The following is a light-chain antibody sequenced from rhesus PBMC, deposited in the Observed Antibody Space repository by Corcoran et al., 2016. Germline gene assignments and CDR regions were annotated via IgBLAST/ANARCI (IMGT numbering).Light chain of an antibody. J-gene: IGKJ1*01. CDR1: QSVSSW. V-gene: IGKV1-22*01. CDR2: KAS. Sequence: DIQMTQSPSSLSASVGDTVTITCRASQSVSSWLAWYQQKPGKAPKLLIFKASTLQSGVPSRFRGSGAGTDFTLTISSLQSEDFATDYGQQYSSSPWTFGQGTKVEMK. CDR3: QQYSSSPWT.